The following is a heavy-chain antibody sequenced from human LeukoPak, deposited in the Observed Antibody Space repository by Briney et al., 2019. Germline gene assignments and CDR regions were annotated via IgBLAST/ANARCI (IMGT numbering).Heavy chain of an antibody. CDR2: ISGSSSII. J-gene: IGHJ4*02. Sequence: TGGSLRLSCAASGFTFSSYAMSWVRQAPGKGLEWVSYISGSSSIIYYGDSVKGRFTISRDNAKNSLYLQMNSLRDEDTAVYYCARESFADWGQGTLVTVSS. CDR3: ARESFAD. D-gene: IGHD3-10*01. V-gene: IGHV3-48*02. CDR1: GFTFSSYA.